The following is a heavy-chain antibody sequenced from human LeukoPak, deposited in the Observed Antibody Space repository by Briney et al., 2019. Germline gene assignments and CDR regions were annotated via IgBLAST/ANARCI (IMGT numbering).Heavy chain of an antibody. D-gene: IGHD2-2*01. CDR3: ARVYCSSTSCFHYYYYMDV. V-gene: IGHV4-30-4*08. CDR2: IYYSGST. Sequence: SQTLSLTCTVSGGSISSGDYYWSWIRQPPGKGLEWFGYIYYSGSTYYNPSLKSRVTISVDTSKNQFSLKLSSVTAADTAVYYCARVYCSSTSCFHYYYYMDVWGKGTPVTVSS. J-gene: IGHJ6*03. CDR1: GGSISSGDYY.